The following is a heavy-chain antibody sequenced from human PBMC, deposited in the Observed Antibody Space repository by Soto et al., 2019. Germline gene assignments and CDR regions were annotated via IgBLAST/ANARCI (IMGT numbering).Heavy chain of an antibody. CDR3: AHRADYSNNWERAYDI. Sequence: QITLKESGPTLVKPTQTLTLTCTFYGFSLIASGEGVGWIRQPPGQALEWLALIFWDDDTRYRPSLRSRLTITKESSKNQVVLTMTNMDPVDTATYYCAHRADYSNNWERAYDIWGQGAMVTVSS. D-gene: IGHD6-13*01. CDR1: GFSLIASGEG. V-gene: IGHV2-5*02. J-gene: IGHJ3*02. CDR2: IFWDDDT.